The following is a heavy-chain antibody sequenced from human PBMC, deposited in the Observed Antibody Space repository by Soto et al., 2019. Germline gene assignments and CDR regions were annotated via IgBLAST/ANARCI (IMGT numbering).Heavy chain of an antibody. CDR2: IYYSGST. CDR1: GGSIRSSSYY. D-gene: IGHD6-13*01. CDR3: ARQRTQQLRYMDV. V-gene: IGHV4-39*01. Sequence: SETLSLTCTVSGGSIRSSSYYWGWIRQPPGKGLEWIGSIYYSGSTYYNPSLKSRVTISVDTSKNQFSLKLSSVTAADTAVYYCARQRTQQLRYMDVWGKGTTVTVSS. J-gene: IGHJ6*03.